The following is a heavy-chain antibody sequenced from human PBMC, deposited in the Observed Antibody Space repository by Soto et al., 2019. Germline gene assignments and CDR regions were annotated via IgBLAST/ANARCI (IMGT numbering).Heavy chain of an antibody. D-gene: IGHD2-2*01. V-gene: IGHV3-33*01. CDR2: IWYDGSNK. J-gene: IGHJ5*02. CDR3: ARDPYCSSTSCPNWFDP. Sequence: PGGSLRLSCAASGFTFSSYGMHWVRQAPGKGLEWVAVIWYDGSNKYYADSVKGRFTISRDNSKNTLYLQMNSLRAEDTAVYYCARDPYCSSTSCPNWFDPWGQGTLVTVSS. CDR1: GFTFSSYG.